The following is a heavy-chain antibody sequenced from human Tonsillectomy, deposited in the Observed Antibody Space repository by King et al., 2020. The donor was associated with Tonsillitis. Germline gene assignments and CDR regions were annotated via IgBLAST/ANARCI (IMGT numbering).Heavy chain of an antibody. CDR3: ARDQYYYDTSGYPSYHYYYYMDV. J-gene: IGHJ6*03. Sequence: VPLQESGPGLVKPSETLSLTCTVSGGSISGNYWSWIRQPAGKGLEWIGHIYISGSTNYNPSLKSRVTMSVDTSKNQFSLKLNSVTAADTAVYYCARDQYYYDTSGYPSYHYYYYMDVWGKGTTVTVSS. CDR1: GGSISGNY. V-gene: IGHV4-4*07. CDR2: IYISGST. D-gene: IGHD3-22*01.